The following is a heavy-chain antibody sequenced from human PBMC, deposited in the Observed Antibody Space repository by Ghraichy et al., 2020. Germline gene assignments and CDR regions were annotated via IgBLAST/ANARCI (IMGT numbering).Heavy chain of an antibody. CDR2: VYHTGTT. J-gene: IGHJ6*02. Sequence: WIGEVYHTGTTNYNPSLRSRVTVSLDDSKNQFSLRMTSMTAADTAVYYCAQGQLVSEYGLAVWGQG. CDR3: AQGQLVSEYGLAV. D-gene: IGHD6-6*01. V-gene: IGHV4-4*02.